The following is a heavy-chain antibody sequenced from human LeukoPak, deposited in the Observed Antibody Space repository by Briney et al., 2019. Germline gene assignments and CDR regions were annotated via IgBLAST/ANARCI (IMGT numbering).Heavy chain of an antibody. D-gene: IGHD6-13*01. Sequence: PSETLSLTCTVSGGSISNYYWSWIRQPPGKGLECIGYIYYSGSTNYNPSPKSRVPISVDTSKNQFSLKLSSWTATDTAVYYCARHGGYSSPYLHWGQGTLVTVSS. V-gene: IGHV4-59*08. J-gene: IGHJ1*01. CDR1: GGSISNYY. CDR3: ARHGGYSSPYLH. CDR2: IYYSGST.